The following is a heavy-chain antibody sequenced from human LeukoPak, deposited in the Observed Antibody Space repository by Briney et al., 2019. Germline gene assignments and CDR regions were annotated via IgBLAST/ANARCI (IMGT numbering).Heavy chain of an antibody. CDR3: GRGAPFDY. CDR1: AFTFTSYW. CDR2: INSDGTST. J-gene: IGHJ4*02. D-gene: IGHD1-26*01. Sequence: GGSLRLSRAASAFTFTSYWMHCVRQAPGKGLVWVSRINSDGTSTAYADSVKGRFTISRDNAKNMLYLQMNSLRVDDTAVYYCGRGAPFDYWGQGTLVAVSS. V-gene: IGHV3-74*01.